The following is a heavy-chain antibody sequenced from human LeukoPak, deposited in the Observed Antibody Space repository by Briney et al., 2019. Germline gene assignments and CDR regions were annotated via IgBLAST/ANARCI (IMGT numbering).Heavy chain of an antibody. D-gene: IGHD5-18*01. CDR3: ARSRGYSYGTTFLDY. Sequence: SETLSLTCTVSGGSIGSGGYYWNWIRQHPGKGLEWIGYIYNSGSTSYNPSLKSRVTISVDTSKHQFSLKLSSVTDADTAVYYCARSRGYSYGTTFLDYWGQGTLVTVSS. V-gene: IGHV4-31*03. CDR1: GGSIGSGGYY. CDR2: IYNSGST. J-gene: IGHJ4*02.